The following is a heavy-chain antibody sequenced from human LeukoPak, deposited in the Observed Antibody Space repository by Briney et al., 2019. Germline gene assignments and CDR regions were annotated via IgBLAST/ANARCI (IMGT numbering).Heavy chain of an antibody. V-gene: IGHV3-23*01. D-gene: IGHD6-13*01. CDR3: AKAGNKGSSSWFYYFDS. J-gene: IGHJ4*02. Sequence: PGGSLRLSCAASGFTFSSYAMSWVRQAPGKGLEWVSAISGSGGSTYYADSVKGRFTISRDNSKNTLYLQMNSLRAEDTAVDYCAKAGNKGSSSWFYYFDSWGQGTLVTVSS. CDR1: GFTFSSYA. CDR2: ISGSGGST.